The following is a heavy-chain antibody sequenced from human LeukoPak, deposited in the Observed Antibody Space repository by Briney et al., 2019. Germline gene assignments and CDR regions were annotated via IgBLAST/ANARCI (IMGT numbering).Heavy chain of an antibody. Sequence: SETLSLTCAVYGGSFSGYYWSWIRQPPGKGLEWIGEINHSGSTNYNPSLKSRVTISVDTSKNQFSLKLSSVTAADTAVYYCARGRRAGFSGYDFWSGYYWWFDPWGQGTLVTVSS. D-gene: IGHD3-3*01. CDR3: ARGRRAGFSGYDFWSGYYWWFDP. CDR2: INHSGST. CDR1: GGSFSGYY. V-gene: IGHV4-34*01. J-gene: IGHJ5*02.